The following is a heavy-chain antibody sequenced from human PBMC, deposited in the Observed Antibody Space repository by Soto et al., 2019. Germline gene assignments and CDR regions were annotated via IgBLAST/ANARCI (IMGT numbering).Heavy chain of an antibody. CDR3: AREYSSGWSGY. Sequence: QVHLVQSGAEVKKPGSSVKVSCKASGGTFSTSGISWVRQAPGQGLEWVGRIVPLLGTANYVQRFQGRVTITADESTSTAYMDLSSLRSEYTAVYYCAREYSSGWSGYWGQGTLVAVSS. V-gene: IGHV1-69*01. J-gene: IGHJ4*02. D-gene: IGHD6-19*01. CDR1: GGTFSTSG. CDR2: IVPLLGTA.